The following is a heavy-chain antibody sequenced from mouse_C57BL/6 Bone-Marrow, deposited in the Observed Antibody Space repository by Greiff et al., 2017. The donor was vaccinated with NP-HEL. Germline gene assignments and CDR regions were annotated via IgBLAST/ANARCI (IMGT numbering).Heavy chain of an antibody. CDR2: INPNTGGT. CDR1: GYTFTDYN. J-gene: IGHJ2*01. D-gene: IGHD1-1*01. CDR3: ARENYYGSSFDY. V-gene: IGHV1-22*01. Sequence: VQLKQSGPELVKPGASVKMSCKASGYTFTDYNMHWVKQSHGKSLEWIGYINPNTGGTCYNQKFKGKATLTVNKSSSTAYMELRSLTSEDSAVYYCARENYYGSSFDYWGQGTTLTVSS.